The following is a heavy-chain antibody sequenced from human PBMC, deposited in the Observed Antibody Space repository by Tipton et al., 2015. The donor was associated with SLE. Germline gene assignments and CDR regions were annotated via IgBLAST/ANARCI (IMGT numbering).Heavy chain of an antibody. J-gene: IGHJ4*02. CDR3: ARGRRPVIRYFDGPKGAFFDS. D-gene: IGHD3-9*01. Sequence: TLSLTCAVYGGSFTGHYWNWFRQPPQKGLEWIGESNGSGITHYNSSLKSRVTVSVDPSKNQFSLKLTSVTAADTALYYCARGRRPVIRYFDGPKGAFFDSWGQGNLVTVSS. V-gene: IGHV4-34*01. CDR2: SNGSGIT. CDR1: GGSFTGHY.